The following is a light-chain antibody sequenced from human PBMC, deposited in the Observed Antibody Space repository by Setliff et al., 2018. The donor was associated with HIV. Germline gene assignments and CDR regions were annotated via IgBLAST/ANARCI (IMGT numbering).Light chain of an antibody. V-gene: IGLV2-14*01. Sequence: QSALPQPASVSGSPGQSITISCTGTSSDVGGYIYISWYQQHPGKAPKLMIYEVSHRPSGVSNRFSASKSGNTASLTISWLQAEDEADYYCSSYTSSNTLLFGGGTKVTVL. CDR2: EVS. CDR3: SSYTSSNTLL. J-gene: IGLJ2*01. CDR1: SSDVGGYIY.